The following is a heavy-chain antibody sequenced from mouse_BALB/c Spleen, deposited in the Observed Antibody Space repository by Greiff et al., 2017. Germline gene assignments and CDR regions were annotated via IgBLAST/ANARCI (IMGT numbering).Heavy chain of an antibody. Sequence: EVKVVESGPELVKPGASVKIPCKASGYTFTDYNMDWVKQSHGKSLEWIGDINPNNGGTIYNQKFKGKATLTVDKSSSTAYMELRSLTSEDTAVYYCARGDYDGDYAMDYWGQGTSVTVSS. J-gene: IGHJ4*01. CDR3: ARGDYDGDYAMDY. CDR1: GYTFTDYN. CDR2: INPNNGGT. D-gene: IGHD2-4*01. V-gene: IGHV1-18*01.